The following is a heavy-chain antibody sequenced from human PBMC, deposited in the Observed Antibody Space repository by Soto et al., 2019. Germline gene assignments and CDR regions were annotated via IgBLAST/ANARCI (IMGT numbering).Heavy chain of an antibody. V-gene: IGHV3-30-3*01. D-gene: IGHD1-26*01. CDR1: GFTFSSYA. CDR2: ISYDGSNK. CDR3: ARDGGRHSGGIDY. Sequence: GGSLRLSCAASGFTFSSYAMHWVRQAPGKGLEWVAVISYDGSNKYYADSVKGRFTISRDNSKNTLYLQMNSLRAEDTAVYYCARDGGRHSGGIDYWGQGTLVTVSS. J-gene: IGHJ4*02.